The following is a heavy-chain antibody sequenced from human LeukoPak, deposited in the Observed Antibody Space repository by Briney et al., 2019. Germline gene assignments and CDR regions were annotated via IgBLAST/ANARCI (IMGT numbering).Heavy chain of an antibody. D-gene: IGHD5-12*01. J-gene: IGHJ4*02. Sequence: PSETLSLTCTLSGGSISTYYWSWIRQPPGKGLEWIGYIYHSGSTNYNPSLKSRVTISVDTSMNQFSLKLSSVTAADTAVYYCARGGGYASPIGYWGQGALVTVSS. CDR3: ARGGGYASPIGY. CDR1: GGSISTYY. CDR2: IYHSGST. V-gene: IGHV4-59*01.